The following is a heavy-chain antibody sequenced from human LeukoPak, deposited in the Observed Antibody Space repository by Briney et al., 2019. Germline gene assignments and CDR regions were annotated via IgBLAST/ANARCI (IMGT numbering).Heavy chain of an antibody. D-gene: IGHD6-13*01. Sequence: SETLSLTCTVSGGSISSYYWSWIQQPPGKGLEWIGYIYYSGSTNYNPSLKSRVTISVDTSKNQFSLKLSSVTAADTAVYYCARGIPGIAAAGTPFPFDYWGQGTLVTVSS. CDR3: ARGIPGIAAAGTPFPFDY. CDR2: IYYSGST. J-gene: IGHJ4*02. V-gene: IGHV4-59*01. CDR1: GGSISSYY.